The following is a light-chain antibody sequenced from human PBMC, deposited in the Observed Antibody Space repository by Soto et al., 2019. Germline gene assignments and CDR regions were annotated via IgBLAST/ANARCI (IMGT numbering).Light chain of an antibody. CDR3: QTWDTGISVV. J-gene: IGLJ2*01. Sequence: QPVLTQSPSASASLGASVKLTCTLSSGHSNYAIAWHQQQPEKGPRYLMKLNNDGSHSKGDGIPDRFSGSSSGADRYLTISSLQSEDESDYYCQTWDTGISVVFGGGTKLTVL. CDR1: SGHSNYA. CDR2: LNNDGSH. V-gene: IGLV4-69*01.